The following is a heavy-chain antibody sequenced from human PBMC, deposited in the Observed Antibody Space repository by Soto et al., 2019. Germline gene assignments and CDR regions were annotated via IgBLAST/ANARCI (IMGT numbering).Heavy chain of an antibody. Sequence: GGSLRLSCAASGFTFSNFEVNWVGQVPGKGLDELSYLSFRGNTTYYEGYVRGRFTISRENAKNSVFLQMDSLRVEDTAIYYCVRDNSHIIVTPFDLWGEGTLVTVSS. CDR1: GFTFSNFE. D-gene: IGHD2-21*01. V-gene: IGHV3-48*03. CDR3: VRDNSHIIVTPFDL. CDR2: LSFRGNTT. J-gene: IGHJ4*02.